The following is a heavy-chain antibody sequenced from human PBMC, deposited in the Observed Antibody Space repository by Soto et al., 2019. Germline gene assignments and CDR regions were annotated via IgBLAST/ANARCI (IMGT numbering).Heavy chain of an antibody. J-gene: IGHJ6*02. Sequence: QVQLGQSGAEVKKPGSSVKVSCKASGGTFSSFTISWVRQAPGQGLEWMGGIIPIYGTANYAQKFQGRVTITADASTRTAYMELSSLRSEDTAVYYCAKDRRADWESYYYYAMDVLGQGTTVTVSS. CDR2: IIPIYGTA. D-gene: IGHD1-26*01. V-gene: IGHV1-69*01. CDR3: AKDRRADWESYYYYAMDV. CDR1: GGTFSSFT.